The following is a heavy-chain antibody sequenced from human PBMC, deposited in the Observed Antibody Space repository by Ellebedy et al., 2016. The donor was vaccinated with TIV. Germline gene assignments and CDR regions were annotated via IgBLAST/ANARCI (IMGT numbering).Heavy chain of an antibody. J-gene: IGHJ5*01. CDR1: ADSLSRSSYY. V-gene: IGHV4-39*01. Sequence: PSETLSLTCTVSADSLSRSSYYRGWFRLPPGKGLEWIGNIYYSGDTDYNPSLKSRVTMSVDTSKNQFSLNLRSVTAADTAVYYCARNPPTYNWVDSWGQGILVTVSS. CDR2: IYYSGDT. CDR3: ARNPPTYNWVDS.